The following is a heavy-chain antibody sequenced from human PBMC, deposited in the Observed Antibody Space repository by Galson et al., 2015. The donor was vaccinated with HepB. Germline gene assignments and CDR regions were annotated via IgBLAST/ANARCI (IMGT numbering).Heavy chain of an antibody. CDR1: GYTFTSYA. Sequence: SVKVSCKASGYTFTSYAMNWVRQAPGQGLEWMGWINTNTGNPTYAQGFTGRFVFSLDTSVSTAYLQISSLEAEDTAVYYCARGAVPAAMIYYYGMDVWGQGTTVTVSS. V-gene: IGHV7-4-1*02. CDR2: INTNTGNP. J-gene: IGHJ6*02. CDR3: ARGAVPAAMIYYYGMDV. D-gene: IGHD2-2*01.